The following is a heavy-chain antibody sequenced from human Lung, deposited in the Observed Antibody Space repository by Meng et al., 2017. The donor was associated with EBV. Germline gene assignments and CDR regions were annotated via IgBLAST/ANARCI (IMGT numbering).Heavy chain of an antibody. Sequence: QVQLVQSGAGGKKPGAPVKVSCKASGYIFNNYGVSWVRQAPGQGPEWMGWISAYNGNTNYAQNFQGRFTMTTDTSTSTAYMELRSLRSDDTAVYYCARNLPGGTKGTWLDLWGQGTLVTVSS. J-gene: IGHJ5*02. CDR1: GYIFNNYG. D-gene: IGHD1-14*01. CDR2: ISAYNGNT. V-gene: IGHV1-18*01. CDR3: ARNLPGGTKGTWLDL.